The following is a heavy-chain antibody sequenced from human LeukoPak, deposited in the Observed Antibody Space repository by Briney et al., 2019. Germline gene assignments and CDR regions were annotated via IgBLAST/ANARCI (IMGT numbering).Heavy chain of an antibody. D-gene: IGHD4-17*01. CDR1: GGSISSYY. V-gene: IGHV4-59*06. CDR2: IYYSGST. Sequence: PSETLSLTCTVSGGSISSYYWSWIRQHPGKGLEWIGYIYYSGSTYYNPSLKSRVTISVDTSKNQFSLKLSSVTAADTAVYYCARTAGGATVIYFDYWGQGTLVTVSS. CDR3: ARTAGGATVIYFDY. J-gene: IGHJ4*02.